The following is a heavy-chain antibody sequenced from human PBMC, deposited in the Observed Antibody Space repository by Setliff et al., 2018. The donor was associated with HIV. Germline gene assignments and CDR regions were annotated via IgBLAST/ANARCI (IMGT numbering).Heavy chain of an antibody. V-gene: IGHV4-59*11. Sequence: SETLSLTCTVSGGSITGHYWSWIRQPPGKGLEWIGYVYYDGSTKQNPSLESRVTISADTSKNQFSLKVSSVTAADTAVYYCARDRSSGGYTYGLIDYWGQGRLVTVSS. CDR1: GGSITGHY. D-gene: IGHD5-18*01. CDR3: ARDRSSGGYTYGLIDY. CDR2: VYYDGST. J-gene: IGHJ4*02.